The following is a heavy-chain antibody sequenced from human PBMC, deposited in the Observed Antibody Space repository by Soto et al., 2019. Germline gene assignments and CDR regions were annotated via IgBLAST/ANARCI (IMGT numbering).Heavy chain of an antibody. D-gene: IGHD6-13*01. CDR1: GGSISDYY. J-gene: IGHJ4*02. V-gene: IGHV4-59*01. CDR3: ARRASWFFDY. Sequence: SETLSLTCTVAGGSISDYYWSWIRQPPGKGLEWIGYIFYSGSTNYNPSLKSRVTISVDTSRNQFSLKLSSVAAADTAVYYCARRASWFFDYWGQGTLVTVSS. CDR2: IFYSGST.